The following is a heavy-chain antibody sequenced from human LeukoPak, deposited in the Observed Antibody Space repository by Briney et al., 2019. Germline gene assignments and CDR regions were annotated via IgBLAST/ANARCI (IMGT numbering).Heavy chain of an antibody. CDR1: GFTFSTYS. V-gene: IGHV3-21*01. CDR2: ISTTSTYG. CDR3: ARVRGGPEPYYYYGMDV. D-gene: IGHD3-16*01. Sequence: GGSLRLSCAASGFTFSTYSMNWVRQAPGKGLEWDSSISTTSTYGYYADSVKGRFTISRDNAKNSLYLQMNSLRAEDTAVYYCARVRGGPEPYYYYGMDVWGQGTTVTVSS. J-gene: IGHJ6*02.